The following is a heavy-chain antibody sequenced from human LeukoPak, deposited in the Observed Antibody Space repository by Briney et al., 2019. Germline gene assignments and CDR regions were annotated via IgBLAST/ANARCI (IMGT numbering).Heavy chain of an antibody. J-gene: IGHJ4*02. V-gene: IGHV3-23*01. CDR3: AKDQWNGSGSYCFDY. CDR1: GFTFSSYA. Sequence: GGSLRLSCAASGFTFSSYAMSWVRQAPGKGLEWVSAISGSGGSTYYADSVKGRFTISRDNSKDTLYLQMNSLRAEDTAVYYCAKDQWNGSGSYCFDYWGQGTLVTVSS. D-gene: IGHD3-10*01. CDR2: ISGSGGST.